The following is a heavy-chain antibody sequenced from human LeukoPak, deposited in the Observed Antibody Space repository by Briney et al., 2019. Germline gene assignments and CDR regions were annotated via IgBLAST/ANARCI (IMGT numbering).Heavy chain of an antibody. V-gene: IGHV3-30*03. CDR1: GFTFSSYG. CDR2: MSYDGSNK. Sequence: GGSLRLSCAASGFTFSSYGMHWVRQAPGKGLEWVAVMSYDGSNKYYADSVKGRFTISRDNSKNTLYLQMNSLRAEDTAVYYCARTSGYSSGWRYFDYWGQGTLVTVSS. D-gene: IGHD6-19*01. J-gene: IGHJ4*02. CDR3: ARTSGYSSGWRYFDY.